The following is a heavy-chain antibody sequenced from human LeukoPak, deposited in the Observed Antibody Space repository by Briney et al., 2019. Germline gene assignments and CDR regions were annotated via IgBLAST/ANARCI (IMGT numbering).Heavy chain of an antibody. D-gene: IGHD2-21*01. V-gene: IGHV4-34*01. CDR1: GESFSGHY. CDR2: INHSGST. Sequence: SETLSLTCAVYGESFSGHYWTWIRQPPGRGLEWIGEINHSGSTTSNPSLNNRVTISVDTSKNRFSLKLSSVTAADTAFYYCARGRDRSKAGEHWGQGTLVTVSS. CDR3: ARGRDRSKAGEH. J-gene: IGHJ4*02.